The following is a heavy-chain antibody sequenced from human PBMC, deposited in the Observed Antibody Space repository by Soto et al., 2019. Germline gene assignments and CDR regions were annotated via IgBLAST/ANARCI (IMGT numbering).Heavy chain of an antibody. CDR2: ISYDGSNK. CDR3: AKSGGRDGYNLVDN. Sequence: QVQLVESGGGVVQPGGSLRLSCAASGFTFSNYGMHWVRQAPGKGLEWVTVISYDGSNKYYADSGKGRFTISRDNSMNPLYLQMNSLRAEATALYYCAKSGGRDGYNLVDNWGQGTLVTVSS. D-gene: IGHD5-18*01. V-gene: IGHV3-30*18. J-gene: IGHJ4*02. CDR1: GFTFSNYG.